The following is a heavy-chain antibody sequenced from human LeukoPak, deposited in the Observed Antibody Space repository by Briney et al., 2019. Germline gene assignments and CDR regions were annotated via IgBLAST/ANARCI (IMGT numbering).Heavy chain of an antibody. D-gene: IGHD6-13*01. CDR1: GFTFSSYA. V-gene: IGHV3-23*01. J-gene: IGHJ4*02. Sequence: PGGSLRLSCAASGFTFSSYAMSWVRQAPGKGLEWVSAISGSGGSTYYADSVKGRFTISRDNPKNTLYLQMNSLRAEDTAVYYVAKTSVPGYSSSWYTNYFDYWGQGTLVTVSS. CDR2: ISGSGGST. CDR3: AKTSVPGYSSSWYTNYFDY.